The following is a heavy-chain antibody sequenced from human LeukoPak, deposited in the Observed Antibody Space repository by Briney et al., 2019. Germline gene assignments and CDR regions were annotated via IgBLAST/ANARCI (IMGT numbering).Heavy chain of an antibody. J-gene: IGHJ6*02. Sequence: TSVKVSCKASGCTNSNSSVQGVRQARGQRPEWIGWIVVGTGKTNYAQRLQERVTITRDMSTGTVDMELSSLRSEDTAVYYCAATSISMVQTIIYSGKDVWGQGTTVTVSS. CDR3: AATSISMVQTIIYSGKDV. D-gene: IGHD3-3*02. CDR1: GCTNSNSS. CDR2: IVVGTGKT. V-gene: IGHV1-58*01.